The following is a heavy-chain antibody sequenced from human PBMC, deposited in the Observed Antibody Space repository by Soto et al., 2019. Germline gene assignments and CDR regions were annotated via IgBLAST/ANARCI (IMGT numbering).Heavy chain of an antibody. Sequence: PGGSLRLSCAASGFTFSSYGMHWVRQAPGKGLEWVAVISYDGSNKYYADSVKGRFTISRDNSKNTLYLQMNSLRAEDTAVYYCAKRGHVVADPHSYYYGMDVWGQGTTVTVSS. V-gene: IGHV3-30*18. CDR1: GFTFSSYG. D-gene: IGHD2-15*01. J-gene: IGHJ6*02. CDR3: AKRGHVVADPHSYYYGMDV. CDR2: ISYDGSNK.